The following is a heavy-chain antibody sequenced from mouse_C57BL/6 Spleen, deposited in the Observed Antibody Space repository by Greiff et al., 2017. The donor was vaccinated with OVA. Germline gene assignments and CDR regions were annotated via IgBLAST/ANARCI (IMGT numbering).Heavy chain of an antibody. V-gene: IGHV1-76*01. CDR3: ARSGSSSRDWDFEV. CDR2: IYPGSGYT. J-gene: IGHJ1*03. D-gene: IGHD1-1*01. Sequence: VHLVESGAELVRPGASVKLSCKASGYTFTDYYINWVKQRPGQGLEWIARIYPGSGYTYYNEKFKGTATLTAEQSSSTASMKLSSLTSDDAAVYFCARSGSSSRDWDFEVWGTGTTVTGSS. CDR1: GYTFTDYY.